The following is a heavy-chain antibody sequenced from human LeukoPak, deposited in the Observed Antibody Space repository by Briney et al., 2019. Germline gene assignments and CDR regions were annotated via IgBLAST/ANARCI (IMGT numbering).Heavy chain of an antibody. V-gene: IGHV1-69*13. Sequence: GASVKVSCKASGYTFTGYYMHWVRQAPGQGLEWMGGIIPIFGTANYAQKFQGRVTITADESTSTAYMELSSLRSEDTAVYYCARSGGYDEYYYYYYMDVWGKGTTVTISS. CDR3: ARSGGYDEYYYYYYMDV. J-gene: IGHJ6*03. CDR2: IIPIFGTA. CDR1: GYTFTGYY. D-gene: IGHD5-12*01.